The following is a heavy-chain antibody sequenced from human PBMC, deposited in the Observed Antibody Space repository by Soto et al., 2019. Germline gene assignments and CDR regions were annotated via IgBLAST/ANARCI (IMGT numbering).Heavy chain of an antibody. CDR3: ARGSSWDLDY. V-gene: IGHV4-34*01. Sequence: QVQLQQWGAGLLKPSETLSLTCAVYGGSFSGYYWSWIRQPPGKGLEWIGEINHSGSTNYNPSLKSRFTISVDTSKNQFSLKLSSVTAADTAVYYCARGSSWDLDYWGQGTLVTVSS. CDR2: INHSGST. J-gene: IGHJ4*02. D-gene: IGHD6-13*01. CDR1: GGSFSGYY.